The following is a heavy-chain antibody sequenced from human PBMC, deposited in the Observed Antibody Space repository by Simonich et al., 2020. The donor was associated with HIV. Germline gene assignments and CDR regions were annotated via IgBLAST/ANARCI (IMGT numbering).Heavy chain of an antibody. CDR3: ASGMMGFDY. CDR2: INPNIGGT. J-gene: IGHJ4*02. Sequence: QVQLVQSGAEVKKPGASVKVSCKASGYRFTGFYMHWVRQDPGQGLEWLGRINPNIGGTDYAQNFQGRVTLTSDPSISTAYMELSGLRSDDTAVYYCASGMMGFDYWGQGTLVTVSS. D-gene: IGHD3-16*01. V-gene: IGHV1-2*06. CDR1: GYRFTGFY.